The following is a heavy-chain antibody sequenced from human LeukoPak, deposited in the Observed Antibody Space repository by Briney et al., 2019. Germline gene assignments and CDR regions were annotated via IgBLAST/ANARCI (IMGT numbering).Heavy chain of an antibody. D-gene: IGHD3-3*01. CDR1: GGTFSSYA. CDR2: ISAYNGNT. J-gene: IGHJ4*02. CDR3: ARVDPDFWSGYLGWVRTYYFDY. V-gene: IGHV1-18*01. Sequence: GSSVKVSCKASGGTFSSYAISWVRQAPGQGLEWMGWISAYNGNTNYAQKLQGRVTMTTDTSTSTAYMELRSLRSDDTAVYYCARVDPDFWSGYLGWVRTYYFDYWGQGTLVAVSS.